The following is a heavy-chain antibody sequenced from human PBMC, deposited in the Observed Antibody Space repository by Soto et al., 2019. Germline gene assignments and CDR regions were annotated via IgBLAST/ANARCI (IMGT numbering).Heavy chain of an antibody. CDR3: ARNLVGYCSSTSCPNKYYYYYGMDV. J-gene: IGHJ6*02. CDR2: IYPGDSDT. CDR1: GYTFTSYG. V-gene: IGHV5-51*01. Sequence: PGESLKISCNGSGYTFTSYGIGWVRQMPGKGLEWMGIIYPGDSDTRYSPSFQGQVTISADKSISTAYLQWSSLKASDTAMYYCARNLVGYCSSTSCPNKYYYYYGMDVWGQGTTVTV. D-gene: IGHD2-2*01.